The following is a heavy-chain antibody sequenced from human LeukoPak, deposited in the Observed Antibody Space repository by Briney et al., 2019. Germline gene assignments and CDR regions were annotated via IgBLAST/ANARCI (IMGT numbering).Heavy chain of an antibody. CDR1: GFTFSSYW. Sequence: GGSLRLSCAASGFTFSSYWMSWVRQAPGKGLEWVASIKQDGSEKYYVDSVKGRFTISRDNAKNSLYLQMNSLRAEDTAVYYCATLDRCSSTSCYEGFDPWGQGTLVTVSS. D-gene: IGHD2-2*01. J-gene: IGHJ5*02. CDR2: IKQDGSEK. CDR3: ATLDRCSSTSCYEGFDP. V-gene: IGHV3-7*01.